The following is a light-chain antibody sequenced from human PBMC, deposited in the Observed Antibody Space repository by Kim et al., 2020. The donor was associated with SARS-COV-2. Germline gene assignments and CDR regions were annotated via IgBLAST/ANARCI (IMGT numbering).Light chain of an antibody. J-gene: IGKJ4*01. Sequence: ASIGDRVTITRQASQGISKNLNWYQQKPGKAPKVLMYDASKLATGVPSRFSGGGSGTDFTFTISSLQPEDIATYYCQHYSNLPLTFGGGTKVDIK. CDR2: DAS. CDR3: QHYSNLPLT. V-gene: IGKV1-33*01. CDR1: QGISKN.